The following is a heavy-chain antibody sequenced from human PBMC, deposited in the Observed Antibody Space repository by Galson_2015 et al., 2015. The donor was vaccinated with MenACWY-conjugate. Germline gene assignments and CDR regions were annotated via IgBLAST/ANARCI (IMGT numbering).Heavy chain of an antibody. CDR1: GSSLSTSGMC. Sequence: PALVNPTQPLTLTCTFSGSSLSTSGMCVSWIRQPPGKALEWLALIDWDDDKYYSTSLKTRLTISKDTSKNQVVLTMTNMDPVDTATYYCARSLSCGYVDYWDQGTPVTVSS. J-gene: IGHJ4*02. V-gene: IGHV2-70*01. CDR2: IDWDDDK. CDR3: ARSLSCGYVDY. D-gene: IGHD6-6*01.